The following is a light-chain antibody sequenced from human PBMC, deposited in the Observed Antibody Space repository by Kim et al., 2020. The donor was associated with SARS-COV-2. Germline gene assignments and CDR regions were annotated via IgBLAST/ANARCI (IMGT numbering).Light chain of an antibody. Sequence: ITSRSPESLVNSVGNTYVTRYSNRQKQSLRLLMCKVSTLESGVPDRVSGSASGTDFTLKISKVQAKDVGTYYCMEGTRSRTSCQGTKVDIK. J-gene: IGKJ1*01. V-gene: IGKV2-30*01. CDR1: ESLVNSVGNTY. CDR3: MEGTRSRT. CDR2: KVS.